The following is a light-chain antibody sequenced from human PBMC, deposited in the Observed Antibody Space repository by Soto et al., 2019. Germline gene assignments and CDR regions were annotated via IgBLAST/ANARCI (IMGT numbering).Light chain of an antibody. J-gene: IGKJ2*01. Sequence: ELVLTQSPGTLSLSPGERATLSCRASQSVSSSYLAWYQQRPGQPPRLLIYGASTRATGIPDRFSGSASGADFPLTISRLEPEDFAMYYCQEYLNSPPRSTFGQGTKLEIK. V-gene: IGKV3-20*01. CDR2: GAS. CDR3: QEYLNSPPRST. CDR1: QSVSSSY.